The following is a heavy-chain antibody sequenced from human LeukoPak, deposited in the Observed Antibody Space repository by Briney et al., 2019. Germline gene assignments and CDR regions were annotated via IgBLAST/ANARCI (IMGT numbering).Heavy chain of an antibody. D-gene: IGHD2-8*01. V-gene: IGHV3-66*01. CDR3: ARGPGCTFDY. J-gene: IGHJ4*02. CDR1: GFTVSSNY. Sequence: GGSLSLSCAASGFTVSSNYMSWVRQAPGKGLEWVLVIYSGGSTYYADSVKGRFTISRDKSKNTLYLQMNSLRAEDTAVYYCARGPGCTFDYWGQGTLVTVSS. CDR2: IYSGGST.